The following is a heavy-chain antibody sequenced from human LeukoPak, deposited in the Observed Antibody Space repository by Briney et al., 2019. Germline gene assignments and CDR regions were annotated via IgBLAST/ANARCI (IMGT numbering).Heavy chain of an antibody. V-gene: IGHV4-30-2*01. CDR2: IYHSGST. J-gene: IGHJ4*02. D-gene: IGHD2-2*01. CDR3: ARDALGYCSSTSCSD. CDR1: GGSISSGGYY. Sequence: PSETLSLTCTVSGGSISSGGYYWSWIRQPPGKGLEWIGYIYHSGSTYYNPSLKSRVTISVDTSKNQFSLKLSSVTAADTAVYYCARDALGYCSSTSCSDWGQGTLVTVSS.